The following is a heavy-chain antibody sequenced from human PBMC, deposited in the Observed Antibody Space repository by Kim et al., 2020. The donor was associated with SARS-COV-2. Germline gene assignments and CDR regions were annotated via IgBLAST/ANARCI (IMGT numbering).Heavy chain of an antibody. V-gene: IGHV1-18*01. D-gene: IGHD6-6*01. CDR1: GYTFTSYG. CDR3: ARDRMGSSSSVYYYYYMDV. CDR2: ISAYNGNT. Sequence: ASVKVSCKASGYTFTSYGISWVRQAPGQGLEWMGWISAYNGNTNYAQKLQGRVTMTTDTSTSTAYMELRSLRSDDTAVYYCARDRMGSSSSVYYYYYMDVWGKGTTVTVSS. J-gene: IGHJ6*03.